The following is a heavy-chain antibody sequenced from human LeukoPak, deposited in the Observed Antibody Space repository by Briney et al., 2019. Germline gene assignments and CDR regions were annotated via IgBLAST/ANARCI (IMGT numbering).Heavy chain of an antibody. D-gene: IGHD3-3*01. J-gene: IGHJ4*02. Sequence: GRSLRLSCAASGFTFSSYGMHWVRQAPGKGLEWVAVISYDGSNKYYADSVKGRFTISRDNSKNTLYLQMNSLRAEDTAVYYCAKDLSGVVIIPPDYWGQGTLVTVSS. CDR1: GFTFSSYG. V-gene: IGHV3-30*18. CDR3: AKDLSGVVIIPPDY. CDR2: ISYDGSNK.